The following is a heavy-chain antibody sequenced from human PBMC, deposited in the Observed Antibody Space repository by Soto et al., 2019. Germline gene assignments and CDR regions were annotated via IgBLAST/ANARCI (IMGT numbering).Heavy chain of an antibody. CDR3: ARDRCFDGSGYSASDF. Sequence: GGSLRLSCVASGFNFSTYDMDWVRQAPGKAPEWIAHISTTSFTIYYADSVKGRFTISRDNVRNSLYLEMKSLRDEDTAVYYCARDRCFDGSGYSASDFWGQGIQVTVSS. CDR1: GFNFSTYD. CDR2: ISTTSFTI. V-gene: IGHV3-48*02. J-gene: IGHJ4*02. D-gene: IGHD3-22*01.